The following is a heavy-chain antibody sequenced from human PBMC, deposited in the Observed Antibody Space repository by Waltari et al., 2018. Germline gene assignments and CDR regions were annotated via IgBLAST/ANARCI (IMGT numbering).Heavy chain of an antibody. J-gene: IGHJ4*02. CDR1: GYTFTRYA. Sequence: QVQLVQSGAEVKKPGASVKVSCKAFGYTFTRYAMPWVRPAPGQRLEWMGWINAGNGNTKYSQEFQGRVTITRDTSASTAYMELSSLRSEDMAVYYCARGAYYYYDSSDLDYWGQGTLVTVSS. V-gene: IGHV1-3*03. D-gene: IGHD3-22*01. CDR3: ARGAYYYYDSSDLDY. CDR2: INAGNGNT.